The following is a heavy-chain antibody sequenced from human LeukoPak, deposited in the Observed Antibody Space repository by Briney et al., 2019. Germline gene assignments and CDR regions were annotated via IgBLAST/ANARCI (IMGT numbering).Heavy chain of an antibody. CDR2: IWYDGSNK. Sequence: GGSLRLSCAASGFTFSSYGMHWVRQAPGKGLEWVAVIWYDGSNKYYADSVKGRFTISRDNSKNTLYLQMNSLRAEDSAVYYCAKEGLRSAAGRNLYFDYWGQGTLVTVSS. CDR3: AKEGLRSAAGRNLYFDY. V-gene: IGHV3-33*06. D-gene: IGHD6-13*01. CDR1: GFTFSSYG. J-gene: IGHJ4*02.